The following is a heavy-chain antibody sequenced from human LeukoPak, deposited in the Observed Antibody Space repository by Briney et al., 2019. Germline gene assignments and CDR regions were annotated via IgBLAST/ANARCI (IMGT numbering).Heavy chain of an antibody. V-gene: IGHV4-38-2*02. D-gene: IGHD3-22*01. CDR1: GYSISSGYY. CDR2: IYHSGST. J-gene: IGHJ3*02. CDR3: AREVWGYYDSSGYLYLDAFDI. Sequence: SETLSLTCTVSGYSISSGYYWGWIRQPPGKGLEWIGSIYHSGSTNYNPSLKSRVTMSVDTSKNQFSLKLSSVTAADTAVYYCAREVWGYYDSSGYLYLDAFDIWGQGTMVTVSS.